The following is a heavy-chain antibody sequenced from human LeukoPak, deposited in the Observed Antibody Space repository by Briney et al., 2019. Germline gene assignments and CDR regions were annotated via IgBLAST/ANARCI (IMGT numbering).Heavy chain of an antibody. D-gene: IGHD3-10*01. CDR1: GFTFSSYG. J-gene: IGHJ3*02. CDR2: ISDDGSDK. Sequence: GGSLRLSCAASGFTFSSYGMHWVRQAPGKGLEWVTVISDDGSDKYFADSVKGRFTISRDNSKNTLYLQMNSLRAEDTAVYYCAKSLSYGSRDAFDIWGQGTMVTVSS. V-gene: IGHV3-30*18. CDR3: AKSLSYGSRDAFDI.